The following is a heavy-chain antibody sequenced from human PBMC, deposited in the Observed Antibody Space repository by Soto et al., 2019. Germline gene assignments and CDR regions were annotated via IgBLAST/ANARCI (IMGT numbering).Heavy chain of an antibody. CDR1: GFSLSFSGVA. J-gene: IGHJ4*02. CDR3: AHRRRDTAMPYFDY. CDR2: IYWDDDK. Sequence: QITLKESGPTLLKPTQTLTLTCTFSGFSLSFSGVAVGWIRQSPGKALEWLALIYWDDDKRYSPSLKDRLTITKETSKKQVVLTMTNVDPVDTATYFCAHRRRDTAMPYFDYWGQGTLVTVSS. D-gene: IGHD5-18*01. V-gene: IGHV2-5*02.